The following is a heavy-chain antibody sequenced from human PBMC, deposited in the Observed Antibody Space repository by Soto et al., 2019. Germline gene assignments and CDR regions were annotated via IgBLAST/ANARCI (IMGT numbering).Heavy chain of an antibody. CDR1: GVTFSSYA. CDR3: ARDQMLYYYDSSGYFVY. CDR2: IIPFFGTA. J-gene: IGHJ4*02. D-gene: IGHD3-22*01. V-gene: IGHV1-69*13. Sequence: SVKVSCKASGVTFSSYAISWVRQAPGQGLEWMGGIIPFFGTANYAQKFQGRVTITADESTSTAYMELSSLRSEDTAVYYCARDQMLYYYDSSGYFVYWGQGTLVTVSS.